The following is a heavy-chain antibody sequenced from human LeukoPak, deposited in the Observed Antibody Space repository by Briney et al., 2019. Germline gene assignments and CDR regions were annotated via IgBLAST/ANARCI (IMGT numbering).Heavy chain of an antibody. Sequence: KAGGSLRLSCAVSGFTFTDTYMTWLRQAPGKGLESLSYISPSGTDISYADSVKGRFTISRDNSKNTLYLQMNSLRAEDTAVYYCEAAATGPDWGQGTLVTVSS. CDR1: GFTFTDTY. D-gene: IGHD6-13*01. CDR2: ISPSGTDI. V-gene: IGHV3-11*01. CDR3: EAAATGPD. J-gene: IGHJ4*02.